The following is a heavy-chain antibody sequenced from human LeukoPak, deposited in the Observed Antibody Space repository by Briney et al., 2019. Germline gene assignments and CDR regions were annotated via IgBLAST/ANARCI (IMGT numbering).Heavy chain of an antibody. CDR1: GYTFTSYY. CDR3: AREGLYYYDGSGRPHYYFDY. Sequence: GASVKASCKASGYTFTSYYMHWVRQAPGQGLEWMGIINPSGGSTSYAQKFQGRVTMTRDTSTSTVYMELSSLRSEDTAVYYCAREGLYYYDGSGRPHYYFDYWGQGTLVTVSS. J-gene: IGHJ4*02. V-gene: IGHV1-46*01. CDR2: INPSGGST. D-gene: IGHD3-22*01.